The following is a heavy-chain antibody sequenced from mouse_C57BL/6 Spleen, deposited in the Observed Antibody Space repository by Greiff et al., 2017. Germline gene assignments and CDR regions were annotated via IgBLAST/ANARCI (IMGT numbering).Heavy chain of an antibody. CDR1: GFTFSSYG. CDR3: ARHNYGSDY. J-gene: IGHJ2*01. CDR2: ISSGGSYT. D-gene: IGHD1-1*01. V-gene: IGHV5-6*01. Sequence: EVQWVESGGDLVKPGGSLKLSCAASGFTFSSYGMSWVRQTPDKRLEWVATISSGGSYTYYPDSVKGRFTISRDNAKNTLYLQMSSLKSEDTAMYYCARHNYGSDYWGQGTTLTVSS.